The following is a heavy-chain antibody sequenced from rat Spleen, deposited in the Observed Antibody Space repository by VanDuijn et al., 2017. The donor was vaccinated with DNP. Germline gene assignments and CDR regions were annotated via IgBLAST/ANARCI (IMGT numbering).Heavy chain of an antibody. Sequence: EVQLVESGGGLVQPGGSMKLSCAASGFTFSNFPMAWIRQVPGKGLDWIASISSSGGCSYYPVSVKGRITISKDNAKSTLYLQINSLMSEDTATYYCARHGVHGWDFEYWCQGVMVTVSS. CDR3: ARHGVHGWDFEY. D-gene: IGHD4-3*01. V-gene: IGHV5-46*01. CDR1: GFTFSNFP. CDR2: ISSSGGCS. J-gene: IGHJ2*01.